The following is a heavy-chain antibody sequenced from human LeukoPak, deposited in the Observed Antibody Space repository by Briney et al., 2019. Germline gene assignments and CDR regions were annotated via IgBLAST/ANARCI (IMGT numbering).Heavy chain of an antibody. D-gene: IGHD2-2*01. J-gene: IGHJ4*02. CDR1: GFIFSNYW. CDR2: IKQDGSGK. CDR3: GVSVVIPAAFDH. Sequence: GGSLRLSCAPSGFIFSNYWMSWVRQAPGKGLEWVAMIKQDGSGKYYVGSVKGRFTISRDNAKNPLYLQMNSLRAEDTAVYYCGVSVVIPAAFDHWGQGTLVTVSS. V-gene: IGHV3-7*01.